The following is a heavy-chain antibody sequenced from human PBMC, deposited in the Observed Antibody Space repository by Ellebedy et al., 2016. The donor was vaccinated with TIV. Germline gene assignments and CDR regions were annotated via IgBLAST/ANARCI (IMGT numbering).Heavy chain of an antibody. CDR1: GFTFRDYY. Sequence: GESLKISCAASGFTFRDYYMSWMRQAPGKGLEWVAVISYDGSNKYYADSVKGRFTISRDNSKNTLYLQMSSLRAEDTAVYYCVKRGIHKLSDYWGQGTLVTVSS. V-gene: IGHV3-30*18. CDR2: ISYDGSNK. D-gene: IGHD1-14*01. CDR3: VKRGIHKLSDY. J-gene: IGHJ4*02.